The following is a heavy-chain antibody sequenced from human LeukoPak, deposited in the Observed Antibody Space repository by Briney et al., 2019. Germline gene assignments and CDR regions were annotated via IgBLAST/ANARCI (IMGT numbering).Heavy chain of an antibody. CDR2: INPNSGGT. CDR1: GYTFTAYY. V-gene: IGHV1-2*02. CDR3: ASLEVSSTYYTGDY. D-gene: IGHD3-22*01. J-gene: IGHJ4*02. Sequence: GASVKVSCKASGYTFTAYYVQWVRQAPGQGLEWMGWINPNSGGTNFAQKFQGRVTMTRDTSITTAYMELSRLRSDDTAVYYYASLEVSSTYYTGDYWGQGTLVTVSS.